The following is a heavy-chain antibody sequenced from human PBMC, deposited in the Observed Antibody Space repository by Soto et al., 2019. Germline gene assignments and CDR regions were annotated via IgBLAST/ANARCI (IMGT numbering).Heavy chain of an antibody. CDR1: GGSISSGGYS. CDR2: IYHSGST. V-gene: IGHV4-30-2*01. CDR3: ARTRHQSRLADWGGGCYYFDY. J-gene: IGHJ4*02. D-gene: IGHD2-21*02. Sequence: SETLSLTCAVSGGSISSGGYSWSWIRQPPGKGLEWIGYIYHSGSTYYNPSLKSRVTISVERSKNQCSLKLRYVTAAEPAVDYSARTRHQSRLADWGGGCYYFDYWGGGTRVPVSS.